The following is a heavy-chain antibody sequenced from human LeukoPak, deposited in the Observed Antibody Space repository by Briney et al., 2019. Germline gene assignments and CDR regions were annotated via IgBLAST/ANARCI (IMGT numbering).Heavy chain of an antibody. Sequence: PGGSLRLSCAASGFTFSSYWMHWVRHAPGKGLVWVSRINSDGSSTNYADSVKGRFTISRDNGKNTLYLQMNSLRAEDTAVYYCARGPYGSGSYVDYWGQGTLVTVSS. CDR1: GFTFSSYW. CDR2: INSDGSST. V-gene: IGHV3-74*01. J-gene: IGHJ4*02. CDR3: ARGPYGSGSYVDY. D-gene: IGHD3-10*01.